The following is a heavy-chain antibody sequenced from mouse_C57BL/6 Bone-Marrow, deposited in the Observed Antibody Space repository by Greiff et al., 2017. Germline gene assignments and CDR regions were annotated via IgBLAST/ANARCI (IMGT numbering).Heavy chain of an antibody. V-gene: IGHV5-17*01. J-gene: IGHJ1*03. CDR3: ARREGPRDFDV. Sequence: EVQLVESGGGLVKPGGSLQLSCAASGFTFSDYGMHWVRQAPEKGLEWVAYISSGSSTIYSADTVKGRFTISRDNAKNTLFLQMTSLRSEDTAMDYCARREGPRDFDVWGTGTTVTVSS. CDR1: GFTFSDYG. CDR2: ISSGSSTI.